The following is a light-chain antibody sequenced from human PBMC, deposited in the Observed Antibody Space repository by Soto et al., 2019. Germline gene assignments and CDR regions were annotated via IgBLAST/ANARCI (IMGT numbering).Light chain of an antibody. J-gene: IGKJ2*01. CDR3: QQTIYTPRT. CDR2: GAS. Sequence: DVQMTQSPSSLSASLGDRVTITCRASQTISTYLNWYQQKPGRAPKVLIYGASNLQSGVPSRFSGSGSGTEFTLNIRSVEPEDLASYECQQTIYTPRTFGQGTKLEI. V-gene: IGKV1-39*01. CDR1: QTISTY.